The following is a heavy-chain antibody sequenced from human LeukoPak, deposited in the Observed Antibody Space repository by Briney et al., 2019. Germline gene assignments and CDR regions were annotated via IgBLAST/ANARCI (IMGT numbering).Heavy chain of an antibody. Sequence: ASVKVSCKASGYAFTSYDINWVRQSTGQGLEWMGWMNPNSGNTGYAQKFQGRVTMTRNTSISTAYMELSSLRSEDTAVYYCARGPQQWLIDYWGQGTLVTVSS. J-gene: IGHJ4*02. CDR2: MNPNSGNT. CDR3: ARGPQQWLIDY. V-gene: IGHV1-8*01. CDR1: GYAFTSYD. D-gene: IGHD6-19*01.